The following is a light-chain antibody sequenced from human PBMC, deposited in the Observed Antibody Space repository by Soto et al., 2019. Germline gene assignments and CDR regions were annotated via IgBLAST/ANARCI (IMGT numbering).Light chain of an antibody. CDR1: RPNIGSNT. Sequence: QSVLTQPPSASGTPGQRVTMSCSGSRPNIGSNTVNWYQQLAGTAPKVLIYSNDQRPSGVPDRFSGSKSGTSASLAISGPQSEDEADYYCAAWDDSLKVVVFGGGTKLTVL. CDR2: SND. CDR3: AAWDDSLKVVV. J-gene: IGLJ2*01. V-gene: IGLV1-44*01.